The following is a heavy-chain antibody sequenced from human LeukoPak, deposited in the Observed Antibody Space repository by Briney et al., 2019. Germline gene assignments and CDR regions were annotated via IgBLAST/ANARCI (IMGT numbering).Heavy chain of an antibody. Sequence: GGSLRLSCAASGFTFSSYGMHWVRQAPGKGLEWVAVIWYDGSNKYYADSVKGRFTISRDNSKNTLYLQMNSLRAEDTAVYYCAKGPDYHYDSSGYSDYWGQGTLVTVSS. D-gene: IGHD3-22*01. CDR2: IWYDGSNK. CDR3: AKGPDYHYDSSGYSDY. V-gene: IGHV3-33*06. J-gene: IGHJ4*02. CDR1: GFTFSSYG.